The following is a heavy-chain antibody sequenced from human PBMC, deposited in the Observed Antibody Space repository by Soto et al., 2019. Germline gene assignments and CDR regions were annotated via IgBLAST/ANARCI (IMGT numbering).Heavy chain of an antibody. V-gene: IGHV3-9*01. Sequence: SLRLSCAASVFIFEDYAMHWVRQAPGKGLEWVSGISCNSGSIDYADSVKGRFTISRDNAKNSLYLQMNSLRAEDTALYYCAKDISGKRNSRLRGGLWSGYTYYYYGMDVWGQGTTVTVSS. CDR1: VFIFEDYA. J-gene: IGHJ6*02. CDR3: AKDISGKRNSRLRGGLWSGYTYYYYGMDV. D-gene: IGHD3-3*01. CDR2: ISCNSGSI.